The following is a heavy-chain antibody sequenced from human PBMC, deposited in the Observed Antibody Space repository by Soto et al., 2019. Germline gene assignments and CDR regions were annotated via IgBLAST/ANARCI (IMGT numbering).Heavy chain of an antibody. J-gene: IGHJ6*02. CDR2: ITTYNGNT. CDR1: RYIFTNYG. CDR3: ARALTGYGMDV. Sequence: QVQLVQSGVEVREPGASVKVSCKAVRYIFTNYGVSWVRQAPRQGLEWMGWITTYNGNTEYAQKFQGRVTMTTDASTRTAYMELGSLRSDDTAIYYCARALTGYGMDVWGQGTTVTVSS. V-gene: IGHV1-18*01.